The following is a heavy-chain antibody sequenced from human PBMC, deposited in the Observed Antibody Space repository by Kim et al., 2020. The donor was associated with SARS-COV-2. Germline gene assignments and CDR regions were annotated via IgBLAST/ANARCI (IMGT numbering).Heavy chain of an antibody. V-gene: IGHV3-21*01. D-gene: IGHD6-19*01. CDR2: IISSSSYI. J-gene: IGHJ4*03. CDR1: GFTFSSYS. Sequence: GGSLRLSCAASGFTFSSYSMNWVRQAPGKGLAWVSSIISSSSYIYYADSVKGRFTISRDNAKNSLYLQMNSLRAEDTAVYYCARGEYSSGWPSSVDYWGQGTRVTASS. CDR3: ARGEYSSGWPSSVDY.